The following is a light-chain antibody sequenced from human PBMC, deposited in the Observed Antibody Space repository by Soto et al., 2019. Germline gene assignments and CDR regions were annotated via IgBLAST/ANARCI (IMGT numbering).Light chain of an antibody. CDR1: SSDVGGYNY. Sequence: QSALTQPASVSGSPGQAITISCTGTSSDVGGYNYVSWYQQHPGKAPKLMIYDVSNRPSGVSNRFSGSKSGNTASLPISGLQAADEADYYCSSYTSRSTWVFGGGTKLTVL. V-gene: IGLV2-14*01. CDR3: SSYTSRSTWV. J-gene: IGLJ3*02. CDR2: DVS.